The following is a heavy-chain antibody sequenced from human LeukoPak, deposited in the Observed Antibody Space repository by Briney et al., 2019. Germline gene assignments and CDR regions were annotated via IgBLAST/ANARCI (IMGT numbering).Heavy chain of an antibody. CDR1: GYTFTSYG. CDR3: ARAGGVGHVDY. V-gene: IGHV1-18*04. D-gene: IGHD3-16*01. CDR2: IGAYNGNT. J-gene: IGHJ4*02. Sequence: GASLKVSCKASGYTFTSYGISWVRQARGQGLEWMEWIGAYNGNTNYAQKLQGRVTMTTDTSTSTAYMGLRSLRSDDTAVYYCARAGGVGHVDYWGQGTLVTVAS.